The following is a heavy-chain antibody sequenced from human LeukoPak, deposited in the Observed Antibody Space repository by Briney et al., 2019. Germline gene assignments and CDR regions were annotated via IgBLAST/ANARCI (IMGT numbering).Heavy chain of an antibody. D-gene: IGHD2-15*01. Sequence: GSLRLSCAASGFTFTNSALSWVRQAPGKGLQWVSDISGSGGSTYYADSVKGRFTISRDNSKNTLYLQMNSLRAEDAAVYYCAKAPVTSCRGAFCYPFDSWGQGTLVTVSS. J-gene: IGHJ4*02. V-gene: IGHV3-23*01. CDR1: GFTFTNSA. CDR3: AKAPVTSCRGAFCYPFDS. CDR2: ISGSGGST.